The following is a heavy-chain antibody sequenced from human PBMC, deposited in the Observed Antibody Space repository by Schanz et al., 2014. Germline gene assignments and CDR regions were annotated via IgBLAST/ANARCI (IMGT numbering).Heavy chain of an antibody. Sequence: VDLVESGGGLVQPGGSLRLSCAASGFTFSNHALSWVRQAPGKGLEWVSGIGGSGDSTHYADSVKGRFIISRDNSKNTLYLQVNSLRAEDTALYYCAKHVRSLTGNDYWGQGTLVTVSS. CDR3: AKHVRSLTGNDY. J-gene: IGHJ4*02. D-gene: IGHD3-9*01. CDR2: IGGSGDST. CDR1: GFTFSNHA. V-gene: IGHV3-23*04.